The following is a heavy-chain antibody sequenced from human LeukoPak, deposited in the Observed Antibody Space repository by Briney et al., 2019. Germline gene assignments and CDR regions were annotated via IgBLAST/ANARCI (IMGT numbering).Heavy chain of an antibody. CDR1: GFTFRGFL. CDR2: IKQDGSEK. J-gene: IGHJ4*02. D-gene: IGHD1-7*01. Sequence: GGSLRLSCAASGFTFRGFLMSWVRQIPGRGLEWVANIKQDGSEKYYADALKGRFTISRDNTKNSLSLQMNSLIVEDTAVYYCARAGSNWNYVYWGQGTLVTVSS. V-gene: IGHV3-7*01. CDR3: ARAGSNWNYVY.